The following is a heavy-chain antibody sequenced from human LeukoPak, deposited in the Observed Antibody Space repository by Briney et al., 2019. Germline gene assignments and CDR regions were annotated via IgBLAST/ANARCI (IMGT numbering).Heavy chain of an antibody. J-gene: IGHJ4*02. Sequence: GGSLRLSCEASGFTFSSYPLHWVRQPPGKGLVWVSHINSVGSTTNYADSVKGRFTISRDNAKNTLFLQLNSLSAEDTAVYFCVRDLGSTFDFWGQRTLVTVSS. D-gene: IGHD1-14*01. CDR1: GFTFSSYP. CDR3: VRDLGSTFDF. CDR2: INSVGSTT. V-gene: IGHV3-74*01.